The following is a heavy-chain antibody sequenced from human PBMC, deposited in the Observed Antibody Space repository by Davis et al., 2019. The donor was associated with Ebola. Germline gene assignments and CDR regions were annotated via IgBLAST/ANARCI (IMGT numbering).Heavy chain of an antibody. CDR3: ARLGYCSGGSCYSGLDV. Sequence: GESLKISCAASGFIFSSYTMNWVRQAPGKGLEWVSYISSSGSTIYYADSVKGRFTISRDNAKNSLYLQMNSLRAEDTAVYYCARLGYCSGGSCYSGLDVWGKGTTVTVSS. CDR2: ISSSGSTI. J-gene: IGHJ6*04. V-gene: IGHV3-48*04. D-gene: IGHD2-15*01. CDR1: GFIFSSYT.